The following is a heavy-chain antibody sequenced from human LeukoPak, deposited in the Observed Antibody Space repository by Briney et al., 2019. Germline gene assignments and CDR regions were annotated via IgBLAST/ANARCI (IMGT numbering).Heavy chain of an antibody. CDR1: GFTFSSFG. Sequence: GGSLRLSCVASGFTFSSFGVHWVRQAPGKGLDRVAFVKYDGISEFYTDSVKGRFRISRDDSQSTVYLQMNSLKPEDTAVYYCARDNRHFVVVSGMTDHYMDVWGKGTTVTISS. J-gene: IGHJ6*03. D-gene: IGHD2-21*01. CDR3: ARDNRHFVVVSGMTDHYMDV. V-gene: IGHV3-30*02. CDR2: VKYDGISE.